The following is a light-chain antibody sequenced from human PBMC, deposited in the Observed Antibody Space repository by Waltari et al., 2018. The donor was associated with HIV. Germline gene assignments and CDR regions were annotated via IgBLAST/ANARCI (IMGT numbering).Light chain of an antibody. Sequence: NFMLTQPHSVSESPGKTVTVSCTRSSGSIASNHVQWYQPRPGSAPTTVIYGDNQRPSGVPDRFSGSIDSSSNSASLTISGLKTEDEADYYCQSYDSSNHAVFGGGTKLTVL. CDR2: GDN. V-gene: IGLV6-57*03. CDR3: QSYDSSNHAV. J-gene: IGLJ3*02. CDR1: SGSIASNH.